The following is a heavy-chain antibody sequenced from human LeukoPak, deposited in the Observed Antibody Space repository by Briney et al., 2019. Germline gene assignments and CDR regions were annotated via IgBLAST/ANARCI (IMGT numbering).Heavy chain of an antibody. V-gene: IGHV1-46*01. CDR1: GYTFTGYY. D-gene: IGHD6-13*01. CDR3: ARGGYSSPRGWFDS. Sequence: ASVKVSCKASGYTFTGYYMHWVRQAPGQGLEWMGMLNPSGGSTTYAQKFQGRVSLTRDMSTRTVYMELSSLRSEDTAVYYCARGGYSSPRGWFDSWGQGTLVTVSS. J-gene: IGHJ5*01. CDR2: LNPSGGST.